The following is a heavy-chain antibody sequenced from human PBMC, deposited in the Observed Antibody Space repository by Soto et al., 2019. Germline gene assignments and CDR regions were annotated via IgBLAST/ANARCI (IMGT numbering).Heavy chain of an antibody. V-gene: IGHV1-2*04. CDR2: INPNSGGT. J-gene: IGHJ6*02. Sequence: ASVKVSCKASGYTFTGYYMHWVRQAPGQGLEWMGWINPNSGGTNYAQKFQGWVTMTRDTSISTAYMELSRLRSDDTAVYYCARTNVEGYYYYGMDVWGQGTTVTVSS. D-gene: IGHD3-10*02. CDR1: GYTFTGYY. CDR3: ARTNVEGYYYYGMDV.